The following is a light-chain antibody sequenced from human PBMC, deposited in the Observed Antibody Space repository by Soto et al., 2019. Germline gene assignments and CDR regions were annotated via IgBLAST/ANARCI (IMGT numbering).Light chain of an antibody. CDR2: GVN. Sequence: QSALTQPASVSGSPGQSITISCTGTTSDIGSYDLVSWYRQHPGEAPSLLIYGVNKRPSSVSNRFSGSKSGNTAYLTISGLQAEDEAHYWCYAYGLSNTFAFGGGTKVTVL. CDR1: TSDIGSYDL. CDR3: YAYGLSNTFA. J-gene: IGLJ2*01. V-gene: IGLV2-23*02.